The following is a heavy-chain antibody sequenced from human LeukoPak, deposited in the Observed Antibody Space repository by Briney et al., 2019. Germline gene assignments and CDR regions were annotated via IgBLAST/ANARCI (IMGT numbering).Heavy chain of an antibody. D-gene: IGHD1-7*01. CDR1: GYTFTSYG. CDR3: ATDEPITGTTSHADY. CDR2: ISAYNGNT. V-gene: IGHV1-18*01. Sequence: ASVKVSCKASGYTFTSYGISWVRQAPGQGLEWMGWISAYNGNTNYAQKLQGRVTMTTDTSTSTAYMELRSLSSDDTAVYSCATDEPITGTTSHADYWGQGTLVTVSS. J-gene: IGHJ4*02.